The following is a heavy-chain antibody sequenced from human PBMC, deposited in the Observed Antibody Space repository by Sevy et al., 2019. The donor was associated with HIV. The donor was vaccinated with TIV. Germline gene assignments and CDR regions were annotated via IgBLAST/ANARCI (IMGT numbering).Heavy chain of an antibody. V-gene: IGHV3-23*01. CDR1: GITISNYA. J-gene: IGHJ4*02. Sequence: GGSLRLSCAASGITISNYAMSWVRQAPGKGLEWVSGISCSGGSTYYADSVKGRFTISRDNSKNTLYLQMNSLRAEDTAVYYCAKDAYYDTTHFDYWGQGTLVTVSS. CDR3: AKDAYYDTTHFDY. D-gene: IGHD3-22*01. CDR2: ISCSGGST.